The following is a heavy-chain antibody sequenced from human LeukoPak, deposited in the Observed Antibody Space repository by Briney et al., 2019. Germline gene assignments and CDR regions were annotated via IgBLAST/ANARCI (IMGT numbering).Heavy chain of an antibody. CDR3: ARPGFYDSSAYYDF. Sequence: PGGSLRLSCEASRFTFSSFAMHWVRQAPGKGLEWVAIISFDGSNKYYADSVKGRFTISRDNSKNTLYLQMNSLSSEDTAVYYCARPGFYDSSAYYDFWGQGTLVTVSS. V-gene: IGHV3-30*04. CDR2: ISFDGSNK. D-gene: IGHD3-22*01. J-gene: IGHJ4*02. CDR1: RFTFSSFA.